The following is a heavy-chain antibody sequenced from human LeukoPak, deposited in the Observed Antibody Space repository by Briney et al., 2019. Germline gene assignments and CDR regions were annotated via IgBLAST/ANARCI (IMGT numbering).Heavy chain of an antibody. CDR1: GFVFSRDN. J-gene: IGHJ4*02. V-gene: IGHV3-48*04. D-gene: IGHD3-16*01. Sequence: GGSLRLSCIASGFVFSRDNMNWVRRARGKGLEGVAHISEAIYYADSVQGRFTISRDNAKNSLYLQMSNLRAEDTAMYYCVREVGRPKTFYFDSWGRGTPVTVSS. CDR2: ISEAI. CDR3: VREVGRPKTFYFDS.